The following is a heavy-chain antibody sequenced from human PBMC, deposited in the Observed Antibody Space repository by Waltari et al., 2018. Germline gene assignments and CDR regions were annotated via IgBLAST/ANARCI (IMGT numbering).Heavy chain of an antibody. CDR3: AREGRAAAGTDY. Sequence: QVHLQQWGAGLLKPSETLSLTCAVSGGSFSGCVWSWFRQPPGKGLEWLGELNHSGYTKYKPSLKSRVTISVDTSKNQFSLKLSSVTAADTAVYYCAREGRAAAGTDYWSQGTLVTVSS. CDR2: LNHSGYT. CDR1: GGSFSGCV. D-gene: IGHD6-13*01. J-gene: IGHJ4*02. V-gene: IGHV4-34*02.